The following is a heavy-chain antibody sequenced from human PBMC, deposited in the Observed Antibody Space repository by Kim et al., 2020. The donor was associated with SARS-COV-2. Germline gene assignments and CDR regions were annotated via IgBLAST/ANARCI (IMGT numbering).Heavy chain of an antibody. CDR2: ISYDGSNK. Sequence: GGSLRLSCAASGFTFSSYAMHWVRQAPGKGLEWVAVISYDGSNKYYADSVKGRFTISRDNSKNTLYLQMNSLRAEDTAVYYCARVRGAAAGIFSLDYWGQGTLVTVSS. CDR1: GFTFSSYA. J-gene: IGHJ4*02. D-gene: IGHD6-13*01. V-gene: IGHV3-30-3*01. CDR3: ARVRGAAAGIFSLDY.